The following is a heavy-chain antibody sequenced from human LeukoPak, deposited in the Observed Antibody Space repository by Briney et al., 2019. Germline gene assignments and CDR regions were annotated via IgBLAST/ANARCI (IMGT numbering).Heavy chain of an antibody. V-gene: IGHV3-48*02. Sequence: GSLRLSFAASGXTFSSYSMNWVRQAPEKGLEWVSYISSSSSIIYYADSVKGRFTISRDNAKNSLYLQMNSLRDEDTSVYYCARDYYDSSGYLDYWGQGTLVTVSS. CDR2: ISSSSSII. CDR3: ARDYYDSSGYLDY. D-gene: IGHD3-22*01. J-gene: IGHJ4*02. CDR1: GXTFSSYS.